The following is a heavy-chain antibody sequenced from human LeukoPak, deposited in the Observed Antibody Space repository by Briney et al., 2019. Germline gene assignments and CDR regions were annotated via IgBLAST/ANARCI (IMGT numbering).Heavy chain of an antibody. V-gene: IGHV4-59*11. CDR3: ARDLVTVTKGFDI. Sequence: PSETLSLTGAVSDDSFSSHYWTWIRQPPGKGLGWIGYISYIGTTNYNPSLKSRVTISIDTSKNQFSLKVRSVTAADTAVYYCARDLVTVTKGFDIWGQGTMVSVSS. D-gene: IGHD4-17*01. CDR1: DDSFSSHY. CDR2: ISYIGTT. J-gene: IGHJ3*02.